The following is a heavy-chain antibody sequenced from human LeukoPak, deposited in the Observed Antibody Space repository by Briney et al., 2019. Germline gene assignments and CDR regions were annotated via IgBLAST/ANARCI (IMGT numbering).Heavy chain of an antibody. CDR1: GFTVSSNY. D-gene: IGHD2-2*01. CDR2: IYSGGST. V-gene: IGHV3-66*01. J-gene: IGHJ4*02. CDR3: ATRKSVGCSSTSCFDY. Sequence: PGGSLRLSCADSGFTVSSNYMRWVRQAPGKGLEWVSVIYSGGSTHYADSVKGRFTISRDNSKNTLYLQMNSLRAEDTAVYYCATRKSVGCSSTSCFDYWGQGTLVTVSS.